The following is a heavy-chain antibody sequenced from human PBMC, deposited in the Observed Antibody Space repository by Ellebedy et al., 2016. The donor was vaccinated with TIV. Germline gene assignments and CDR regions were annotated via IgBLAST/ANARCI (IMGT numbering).Heavy chain of an antibody. J-gene: IGHJ5*02. CDR3: ARADPGYSSSWGWFDP. CDR2: INPNSGGT. D-gene: IGHD6-13*01. V-gene: IGHV1-2*02. CDR1: AYTFTGYY. Sequence: AASVKVSCKASAYTFTGYYMHWVRQAPGQGLEWMGWINPNSGGTNYAQKFQGRVTMTRDTSISTAYTELSRLRSDDTAVYYCARADPGYSSSWGWFDPWGQGTLVTVSS.